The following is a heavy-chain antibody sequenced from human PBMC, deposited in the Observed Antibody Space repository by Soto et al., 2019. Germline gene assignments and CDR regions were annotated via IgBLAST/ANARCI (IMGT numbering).Heavy chain of an antibody. CDR3: ARDRGYTSTWAHFDY. V-gene: IGHV3-30-3*01. D-gene: IGHD6-13*01. Sequence: QVQLVESGGGVVQPGRSLRLSCAASGFTFSSYAMHWVRQAPGKGLEWVAVISYDGSNKYYADSVKGRFTISRDNSKNTLYLQMNSLRAEDTAVHYCARDRGYTSTWAHFDYWGQGTLVTVSS. CDR1: GFTFSSYA. CDR2: ISYDGSNK. J-gene: IGHJ4*02.